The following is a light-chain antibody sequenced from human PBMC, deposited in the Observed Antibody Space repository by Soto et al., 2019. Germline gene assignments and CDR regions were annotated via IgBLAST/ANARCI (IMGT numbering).Light chain of an antibody. CDR1: QRVSSS. Sequence: EIVMTQSPATLSVSPGERATLSCRASQRVSSSLAWYQQKPGQAPRLLIYGASTRATGIPARFSGSGSGTEFTLTISSLQSEDSAVYYCQQYKNWLALTFGGGTKVEIK. CDR3: QQYKNWLALT. V-gene: IGKV3-15*01. CDR2: GAS. J-gene: IGKJ4*01.